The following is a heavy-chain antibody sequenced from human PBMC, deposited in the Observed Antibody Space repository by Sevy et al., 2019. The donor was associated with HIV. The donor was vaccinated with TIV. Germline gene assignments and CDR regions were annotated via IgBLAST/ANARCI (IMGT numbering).Heavy chain of an antibody. V-gene: IGHV1-24*01. CDR3: ATTKDYYDSSGYPFDY. CDR1: GYTLAKFS. D-gene: IGHD3-22*01. CDR2: FDPEDGDPEDGKT. J-gene: IGHJ4*02. Sequence: ASVKVSCKVSGYTLAKFSIHWVRQAPGKVLEWMTSFDPEDGDPEDGKTIYAQKFLGRVTMTEDTSTDTAYMELSSLRSDDTAVYYCATTKDYYDSSGYPFDYWGQGTLVTVSS.